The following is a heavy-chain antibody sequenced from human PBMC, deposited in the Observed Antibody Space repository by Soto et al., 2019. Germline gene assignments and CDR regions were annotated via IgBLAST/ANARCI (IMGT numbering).Heavy chain of an antibody. Sequence: GGSLRLSCALSGSTFSYYWMSWVRQAPGKGLEWVATIKQDGSERHYVDSVKGRFTISRDSAKKSLYLQMNSLRADDTAVYFCARARSPFGVVPCYSMDVWGKGTTVTVSS. V-gene: IGHV3-7*01. CDR1: GSTFSYYW. CDR2: IKQDGSER. D-gene: IGHD3-3*01. J-gene: IGHJ6*04. CDR3: ARARSPFGVVPCYSMDV.